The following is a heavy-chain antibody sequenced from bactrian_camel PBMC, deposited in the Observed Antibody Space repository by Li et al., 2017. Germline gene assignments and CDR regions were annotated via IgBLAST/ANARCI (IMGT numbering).Heavy chain of an antibody. CDR1: GFTGSRYC. CDR3: AVQPFCRWPRLSYNYNY. V-gene: IGHV3S26*01. J-gene: IGHJ4*01. Sequence: HVQLVESGGGSVETGGSLRLSCAASGFTGSRYCMGWFRQAPGKERERVATLDEDGSTTYAESVKGRFTISKDNAKNTLHLQMNGLKPEDTAIYSCAVQPFCRWPRLSYNYNYWGHGTQVTVS. D-gene: IGHD1*01. CDR2: LDEDGST.